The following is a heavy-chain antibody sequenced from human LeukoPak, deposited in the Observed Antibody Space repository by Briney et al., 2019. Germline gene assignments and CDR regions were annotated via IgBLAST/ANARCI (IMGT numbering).Heavy chain of an antibody. Sequence: PGGSLRLSCSASGFTFSSYAMHWVRQAPGKGLEYVSAISSNGGSTYYADSVKGRFTISRDNFKNTLYLQMSSLRAEDTAVYYCVKDGTMVRGVIGFDYWGQGTLVTVSS. CDR2: ISSNGGST. D-gene: IGHD3-10*01. CDR3: VKDGTMVRGVIGFDY. CDR1: GFTFSSYA. V-gene: IGHV3-64D*06. J-gene: IGHJ4*02.